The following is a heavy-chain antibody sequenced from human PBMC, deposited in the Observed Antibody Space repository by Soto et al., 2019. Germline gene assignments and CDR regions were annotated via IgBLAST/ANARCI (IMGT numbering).Heavy chain of an antibody. Sequence: QLQLQESGPGLVKPSETLSLTCSVSGGSISSSSYYWGWIRQPPGKGLEWIGSIYYSGSIDYNPSLKSRVTISVDTSKNQFSRKLSSVTAAETAVYYCARQSSGWYNWFDPWGQGTLVTVSS. CDR1: GGSISSSSYY. CDR2: IYYSGSI. J-gene: IGHJ5*02. D-gene: IGHD6-19*01. CDR3: ARQSSGWYNWFDP. V-gene: IGHV4-39*01.